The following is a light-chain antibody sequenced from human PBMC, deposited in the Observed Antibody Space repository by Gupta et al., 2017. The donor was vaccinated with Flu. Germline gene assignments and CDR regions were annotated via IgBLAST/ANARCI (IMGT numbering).Light chain of an antibody. V-gene: IGLV2-23*01. CDR1: SSDVGSYNL. CDR3: CSYAGSSTSWV. Sequence: QSALTQPASVSGSPGQSITISCTGTSSDVGSYNLVSWYQQPPGKAPKLMIYQGSKRPSGVAHRFSGSKSGNTASLTISGLQSEDEADYYCCSYAGSSTSWVFGGGTKLTVL. CDR2: QGS. J-gene: IGLJ3*02.